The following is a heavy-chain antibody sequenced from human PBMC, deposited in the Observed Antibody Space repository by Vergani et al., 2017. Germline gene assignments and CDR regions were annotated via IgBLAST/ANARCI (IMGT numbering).Heavy chain of an antibody. CDR3: AKAYSSNWGPFDY. Sequence: EVQLLESGGGLVQPGGSLRLSCVAPGFTLRSYAMSWVRQAPGKGLEWVSAISAGGGTTYYADSVQGRFTISRDNSKNTLYLQMNSLRVEDTALYYCAKAYSSNWGPFDYWAREPWSPSPQ. CDR1: GFTLRSYA. CDR2: ISAGGGTT. V-gene: IGHV3-23*01. D-gene: IGHD6-13*01. J-gene: IGHJ4*02.